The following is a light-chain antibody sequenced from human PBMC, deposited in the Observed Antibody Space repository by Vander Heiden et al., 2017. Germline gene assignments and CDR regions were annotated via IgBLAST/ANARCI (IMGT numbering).Light chain of an antibody. CDR3: QAWDSSTGAGVVV. J-gene: IGLJ2*01. CDR2: QNK. Sequence: SFELTQPPPVSVSPGQTASISCPGDTLGDKSTSGYHQKPGQSPVLVIYQNKKRPGGIPERVSGSSFGNTATMTISGTQAMEEADDYCQAWDSSTGAGVVVFGGGTKLTVL. CDR1: TLGDKS. V-gene: IGLV3-1*01.